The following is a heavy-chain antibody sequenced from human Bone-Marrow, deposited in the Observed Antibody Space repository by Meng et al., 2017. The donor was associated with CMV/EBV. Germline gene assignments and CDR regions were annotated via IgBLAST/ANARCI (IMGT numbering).Heavy chain of an antibody. CDR3: ARELGSPFDY. J-gene: IGHJ4*02. V-gene: IGHV3-53*01. CDR1: GFTVSSNY. Sequence: GESLKISCAASGFTVSSNYMSWVRQAPGKGLEWVSVIYSGGSTYYADSVKGRFTISRDNSKNTLYLQMNSLRAEDTAVYYCARELGSPFDYWGQGTLVPVSS. D-gene: IGHD3-10*01. CDR2: IYSGGST.